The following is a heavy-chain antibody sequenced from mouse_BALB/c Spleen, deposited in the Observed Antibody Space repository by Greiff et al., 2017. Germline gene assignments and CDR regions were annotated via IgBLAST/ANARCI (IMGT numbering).Heavy chain of an antibody. V-gene: IGHV5-6*02. CDR1: GFTFSSYG. D-gene: IGHD2-4*01. Sequence: DVMLVESGGDLVKPGGSLKLSCAASGFTFSSYGMSWVRQTPDKRLEWVATISSGGSYTYYPDSVKGRFTISRDNAKNTLYLQMSSLKSEDTAMYYCARHGAMITPGAMDYWGQGTSVTVSS. J-gene: IGHJ4*01. CDR3: ARHGAMITPGAMDY. CDR2: ISSGGSYT.